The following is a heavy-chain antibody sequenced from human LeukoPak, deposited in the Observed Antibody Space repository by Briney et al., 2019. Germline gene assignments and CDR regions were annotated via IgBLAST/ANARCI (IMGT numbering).Heavy chain of an antibody. D-gene: IGHD6-13*01. V-gene: IGHV4-34*01. J-gene: IGHJ5*02. CDR2: INHSGST. CDR3: ARRSRGSWSGPNNWFDP. Sequence: PSETLSLTCAVYGGSFSGYYWSWIRQPPGKGLEWIGEINHSGSTNYNSSLKSRVTISVDTSKNQFSLKLSSVTAADTAVYYCARRSRGSWSGPNNWFDPWGQGALVTVSS. CDR1: GGSFSGYY.